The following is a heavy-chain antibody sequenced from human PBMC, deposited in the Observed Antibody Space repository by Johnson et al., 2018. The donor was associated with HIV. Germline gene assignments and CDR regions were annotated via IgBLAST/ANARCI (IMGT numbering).Heavy chain of an antibody. J-gene: IGHJ3*02. CDR3: ARDSGSYQGAFDI. CDR1: GFTFSSYA. D-gene: IGHD1-26*01. CDR2: ISSNGGST. Sequence: EVQLVESGGVVVQPGGSLRLSCAASGFTFSSYAMHWVRQAPGKGLEYVSAISSNGGSTYYANSVKGRFTISRDNSKNTLYLQMNSLRAEDTAVYYCARDSGSYQGAFDIWGQGTMVTVSS. V-gene: IGHV3-64*01.